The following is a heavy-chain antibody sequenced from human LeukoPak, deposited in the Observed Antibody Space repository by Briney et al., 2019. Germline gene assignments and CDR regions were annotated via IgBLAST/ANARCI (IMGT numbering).Heavy chain of an antibody. V-gene: IGHV4-39*01. Sequence: SETLSLTRSVSGGSISSSNSYWGWIRQPPGKGLEWIASIYYSGSTYYNPSLKSRVTISVDTSKNQFSLELSSVSAADTAVYFCARKPIFYDSGRHWYYFDEGGQGTLVTVSS. CDR1: GGSISSSNSY. J-gene: IGHJ4*02. CDR2: IYYSGST. CDR3: ARKPIFYDSGRHWYYFDE. D-gene: IGHD3-10*01.